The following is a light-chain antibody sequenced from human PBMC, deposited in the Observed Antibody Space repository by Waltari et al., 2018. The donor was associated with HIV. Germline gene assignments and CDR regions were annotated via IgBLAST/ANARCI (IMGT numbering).Light chain of an antibody. CDR3: SSYAGSSIFVV. Sequence: QSVLTQPASVSGSPGQSITISCTGTSSDIGGYNYVSWYQQHPGKAPKLLIYEVSNRPSGVSDRCSGSRSGNTASLTISGLQAEDEADYFCSSYAGSSIFVVFGGG. CDR1: SSDIGGYNY. J-gene: IGLJ2*01. V-gene: IGLV2-14*01. CDR2: EVS.